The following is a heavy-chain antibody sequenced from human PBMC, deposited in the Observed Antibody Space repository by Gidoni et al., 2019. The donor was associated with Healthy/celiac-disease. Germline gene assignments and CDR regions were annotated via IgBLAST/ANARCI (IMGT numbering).Heavy chain of an antibody. V-gene: IGHV3-33*01. CDR3: ARGAQLEVGYGMDV. CDR2: IWYGGSNK. Sequence: QVQLVESGGGVVQPGRSLRLSCAASGFTFSSYGVSWVRQATGKGLAWVAVIWYGGSNKYYADSVKGRFTISRDNAKNTLYRQMNRLRAEDTAVYYCARGAQLEVGYGMDVWGQGTTVTVSS. J-gene: IGHJ6*02. CDR1: GFTFSSYG. D-gene: IGHD6-6*01.